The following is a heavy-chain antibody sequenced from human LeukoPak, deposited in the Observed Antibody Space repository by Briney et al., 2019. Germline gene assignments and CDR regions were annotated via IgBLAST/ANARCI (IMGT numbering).Heavy chain of an antibody. J-gene: IGHJ4*02. CDR2: INTDGSST. CDR3: AREDDYGDYVFDY. CDR1: GFTFTRYW. D-gene: IGHD4-17*01. V-gene: IGHV3-74*01. Sequence: GGSLRLSCAASGFTFTRYWMHWVRQAPGKGLVWVSRINTDGSSTAYADSVKGRFTISRDNAKNTVYLQMNSLRVEDTAVYYCAREDDYGDYVFDYWGQGTLVTVSS.